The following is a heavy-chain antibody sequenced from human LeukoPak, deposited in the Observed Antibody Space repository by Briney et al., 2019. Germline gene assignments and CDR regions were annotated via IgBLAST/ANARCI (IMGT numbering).Heavy chain of an antibody. CDR2: VFYSGNT. Sequence: SETLSLTCTVSGGSISSFYWNWIRQPPGKGLEWVGYVFYSGNTNYNPSLGSRVTISEDTSKNQFSLNLNSLTAADTAVYYCARGLPGRDAFDVWGQGTVLTVSS. J-gene: IGHJ3*01. V-gene: IGHV4-59*13. D-gene: IGHD3-16*01. CDR3: ARGLPGRDAFDV. CDR1: GGSISSFY.